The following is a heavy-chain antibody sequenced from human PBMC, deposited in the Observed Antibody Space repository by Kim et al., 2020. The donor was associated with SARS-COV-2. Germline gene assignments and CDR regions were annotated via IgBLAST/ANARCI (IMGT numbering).Heavy chain of an antibody. CDR1: GASIGSTSYY. CDR3: ARLNSGSPDY. Sequence: SETLSLTCTVSGASIGSTSYYWGWLRRPPGKGLEWIGSIYYSGTTTYYNPSLKSRVTISVDTSKNQFSLKLSSVTAADTAVYYCARLNSGSPDYWGQGTLVTGSS. D-gene: IGHD1-26*01. CDR2: IYYSGTTT. J-gene: IGHJ4*02. V-gene: IGHV4-39*01.